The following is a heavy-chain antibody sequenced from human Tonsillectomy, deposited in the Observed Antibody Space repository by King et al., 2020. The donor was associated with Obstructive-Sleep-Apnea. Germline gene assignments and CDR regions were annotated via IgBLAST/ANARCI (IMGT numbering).Heavy chain of an antibody. J-gene: IGHJ4*02. CDR3: AGEDPGDITMVREAFFDY. CDR1: RYSISSGYY. V-gene: IGHV4-38-2*02. CDR2: VYHSGSA. Sequence: QLQESGPGLVKPSETLSLTCIVSRYSISSGYYWGWIRRPPGKGLEWIGSVYHSGSAYYNPSLKRRVSISVDTSKNQFSLKLNSVTAADTAVYFCAGEDPGDITMVREAFFDYWGQGTQVTVSS. D-gene: IGHD3-10*01.